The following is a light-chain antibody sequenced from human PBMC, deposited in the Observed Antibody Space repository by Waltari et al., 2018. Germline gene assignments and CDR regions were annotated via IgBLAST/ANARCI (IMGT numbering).Light chain of an antibody. J-gene: IGKJ2*01. CDR3: QQTYSAPRT. Sequence: DIQMTQSQSSLSASVGDRVTITCRASQSISNYLNWYQQKPGKAPKLLIYAASRLQSGVPPRFSGSGSETDFTLTISSLQPEDFATYYCQQTYSAPRTFGQGTKLEI. CDR1: QSISNY. V-gene: IGKV1-39*01. CDR2: AAS.